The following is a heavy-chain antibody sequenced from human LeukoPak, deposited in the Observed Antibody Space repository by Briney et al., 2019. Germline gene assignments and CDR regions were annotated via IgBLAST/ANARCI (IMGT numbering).Heavy chain of an antibody. CDR2: ISGSGGST. J-gene: IGHJ5*02. D-gene: IGHD3-10*01. CDR1: GFTFSSYA. V-gene: IGHV3-23*01. CDR3: AGRRSLWFGESLTGFDP. Sequence: GGPLRLSCAASGFTFSSYAMSWVRQAPGKGLEWVSAISGSGGSTYYADSVKGRFTISRDNSKNTLYLQMNSLRAEDTAVYYCAGRRSLWFGESLTGFDPWGQGTLVTVSS.